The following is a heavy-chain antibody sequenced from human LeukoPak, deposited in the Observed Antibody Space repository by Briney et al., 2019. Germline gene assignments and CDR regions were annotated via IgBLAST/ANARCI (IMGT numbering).Heavy chain of an antibody. V-gene: IGHV4-61*02. CDR3: ARGGYSYGV. J-gene: IGHJ4*02. CDR1: GGSISSGSYY. D-gene: IGHD5-18*01. Sequence: PSQTLSLTCTVSGGSISSGSYYWSWIRQPAGKGLEWIGRMYTSGSTNYKPSLKSRVTISVDTSKNQFSLKLSSVIAADTAVYYCARGGYSYGVWGQGTLVTVSS. CDR2: MYTSGST.